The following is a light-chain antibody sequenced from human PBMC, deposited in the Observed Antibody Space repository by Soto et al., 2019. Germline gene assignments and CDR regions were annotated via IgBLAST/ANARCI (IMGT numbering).Light chain of an antibody. V-gene: IGKV4-1*01. CDR1: QSVLYSSNNKNY. Sequence: DIVMTQSLDSLAVSLGERATINCKSSQSVLYSSNNKNYLAWYQQKAGQPPKLLIYWASTRGSGVPDRFSGSESGTDFTLTISSLQAEDVAVYYCQQYYSTPFTFGPGTKVDLK. CDR2: WAS. CDR3: QQYYSTPFT. J-gene: IGKJ3*01.